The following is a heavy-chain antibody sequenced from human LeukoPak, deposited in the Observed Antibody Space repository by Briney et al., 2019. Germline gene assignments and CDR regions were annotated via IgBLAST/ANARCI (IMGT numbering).Heavy chain of an antibody. CDR3: ARDHLPGYDFWARFDP. J-gene: IGHJ5*02. CDR1: GFAFSTYA. CDR2: ITYYDGRNK. Sequence: GGSLRLSCAASGFAFSTYAMHWVRQAPGKGLEWLAVITYYDGRNKFYADSVKGRTTISRDNPKNTLYLQMDNLRSEDTAVYYCARDHLPGYDFWARFDPWGQGTQVTVSS. V-gene: IGHV3-30*04. D-gene: IGHD3/OR15-3a*01.